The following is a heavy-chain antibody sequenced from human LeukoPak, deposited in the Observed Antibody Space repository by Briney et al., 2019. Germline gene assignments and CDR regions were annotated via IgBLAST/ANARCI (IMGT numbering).Heavy chain of an antibody. J-gene: IGHJ3*02. D-gene: IGHD3-3*01. CDR2: IYYSGST. CDR3: ARHPYTSITIFGDDAFDI. CDR1: GGSISSYY. Sequence: SETLSLTCTVSGGSISSYYWSWIRQPPGKGLEWIGYIYYSGSTNYNPSLKSRVTISVDTSKNQFSLKLSSVTAADTAVYYCARHPYTSITIFGDDAFDIWGQGTMVTVFS. V-gene: IGHV4-59*08.